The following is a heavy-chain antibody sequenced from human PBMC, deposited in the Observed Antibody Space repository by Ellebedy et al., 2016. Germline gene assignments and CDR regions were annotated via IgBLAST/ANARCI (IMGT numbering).Heavy chain of an antibody. J-gene: IGHJ4*02. CDR1: GFSVSSNY. CDR2: ISSSGRS. D-gene: IGHD1-1*01. CDR3: ARADIQLFDY. V-gene: IGHV4-59*02. Sequence: GSLRLSCVVSGFSVSSNYLSWIRQPPGKGLEWIGYISSSGRSNYDPSLKSRVTLSVDTSKNQFSLKLSSVTTADTAVYYCARADIQLFDYWGQGAPVTVSS.